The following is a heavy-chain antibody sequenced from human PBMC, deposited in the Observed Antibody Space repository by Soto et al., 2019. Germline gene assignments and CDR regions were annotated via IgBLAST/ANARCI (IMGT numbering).Heavy chain of an antibody. J-gene: IGHJ4*02. Sequence: GGSLRLSCAASGFTFSSYATSWVRQAPGKGLEWVSSISGSGGSRYYADSVKGRFTISRDNSKNTLYLQMNSLRAEDTAVYYCAKTYTGYDYDYWGQGTLVTVSS. CDR1: GFTFSSYA. V-gene: IGHV3-23*01. CDR2: ISGSGGSR. CDR3: AKTYTGYDYDY. D-gene: IGHD5-12*01.